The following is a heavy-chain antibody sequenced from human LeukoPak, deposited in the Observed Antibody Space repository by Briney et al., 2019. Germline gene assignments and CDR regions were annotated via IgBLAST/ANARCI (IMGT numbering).Heavy chain of an antibody. CDR2: INPNSGGT. Sequence: ASVKVSCKASGYTFTGYYMHWVRQAPGQGLEWMGWINPNSGGTNYAQKFQGRVTMTRDTSISTAYMELSRLRSDDTAVYYCARTKIQLWLPDAFDIWGQGTMVTVSS. CDR1: GYTFTGYY. J-gene: IGHJ3*02. V-gene: IGHV1-2*02. D-gene: IGHD5-18*01. CDR3: ARTKIQLWLPDAFDI.